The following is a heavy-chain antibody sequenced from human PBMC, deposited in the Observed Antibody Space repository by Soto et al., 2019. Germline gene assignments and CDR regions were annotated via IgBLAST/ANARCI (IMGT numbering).Heavy chain of an antibody. CDR2: IVVGSGNT. D-gene: IGHD3-10*01. Sequence: SVKVSCKASGFTFTNSAVQWVRQARGQRLEWIGWIVVGSGNTNYAQKFQERVTITRDMSTSTAYMELSSLRSEDTAVYYCARAAWSGVDYWGQGTLVTVSS. V-gene: IGHV1-58*01. J-gene: IGHJ4*02. CDR3: ARAAWSGVDY. CDR1: GFTFTNSA.